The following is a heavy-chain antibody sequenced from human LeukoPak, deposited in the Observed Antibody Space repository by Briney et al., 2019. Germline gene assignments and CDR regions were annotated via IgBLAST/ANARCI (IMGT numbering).Heavy chain of an antibody. CDR1: GFTFSSSR. J-gene: IGHJ4*02. CDR3: ARNWGEDY. CDR2: INTDGSST. V-gene: IGHV3-74*01. D-gene: IGHD7-27*01. Sequence: PGGSLRLSCAASGFTFSSSRMLWVRQTPGKGLVWVSNINTDGSSTNYADSVKGRFAISRDNAKNTLYLQMDSLRAEDTAIYYCARNWGEDYWGQGTLVTVSS.